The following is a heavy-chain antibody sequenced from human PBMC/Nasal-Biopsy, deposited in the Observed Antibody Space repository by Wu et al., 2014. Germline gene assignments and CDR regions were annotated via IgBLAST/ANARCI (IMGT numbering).Heavy chain of an antibody. CDR1: GFTFSNYA. CDR2: INDSGGRT. V-gene: IGHV3-23*01. D-gene: IGHD3-10*01. Sequence: AASGFTFSNYAMTWVRQAPGKGLEWVSLINDSGGRTYYADSVKGRFTISRDNSKNTLYLQMNSLRGDDTAVYYCVKRASLWFGDMGKWGQGTLVTVSS. J-gene: IGHJ4*02. CDR3: VKRASLWFGDMGK.